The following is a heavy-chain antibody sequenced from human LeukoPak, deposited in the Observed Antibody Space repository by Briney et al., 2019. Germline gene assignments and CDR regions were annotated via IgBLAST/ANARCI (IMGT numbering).Heavy chain of an antibody. V-gene: IGHV1-24*01. CDR1: GYTLTELS. J-gene: IGHJ3*02. CDR2: FDPEDGET. CDR3: AREGRYSYAKGGAFDI. D-gene: IGHD5-18*01. Sequence: ASVKVSCKVSGYTLTELSMHWVRQAPGKGLEWRGGFDPEDGETIYAQKFQGRVTMTEDTSTDTAYMELSSLRSEDTAVYYCAREGRYSYAKGGAFDIWGEGTMVTVSS.